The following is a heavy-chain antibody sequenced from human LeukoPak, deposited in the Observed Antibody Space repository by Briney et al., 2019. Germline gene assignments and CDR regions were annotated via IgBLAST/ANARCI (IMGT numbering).Heavy chain of an antibody. J-gene: IGHJ5*02. V-gene: IGHV1-8*01. D-gene: IGHD1/OR15-1a*01. CDR3: ARGAHNNVYPNWFDP. CDR1: GYTFTSYD. CDR2: MNPNSGNT. Sequence: ASVKVSCKASGYTFTSYDINWVRQATGQGLEWMGWMNPNSGNTGYARKFQGRVTMTRNTSISTAYMELSSLRSEDTAVYYCARGAHNNVYPNWFDPWGQGTLVTVSS.